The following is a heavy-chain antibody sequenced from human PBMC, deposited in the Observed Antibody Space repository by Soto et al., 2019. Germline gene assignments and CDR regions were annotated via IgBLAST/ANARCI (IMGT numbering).Heavy chain of an antibody. CDR2: IYPADSDT. CDR1: GYSFNSYW. D-gene: IGHD6-6*01. J-gene: IGHJ6*02. V-gene: IGHV5-51*01. Sequence: GESLKISCKGSGYSFNSYWIAWVRQMPGKGLEWMGIIYPADSDTRYSPSFQGQVTISADKSISTAYLQWSSLKASDTAMYYCASGLMAARYYYAMDVWGQGTTVTVSS. CDR3: ASGLMAARYYYAMDV.